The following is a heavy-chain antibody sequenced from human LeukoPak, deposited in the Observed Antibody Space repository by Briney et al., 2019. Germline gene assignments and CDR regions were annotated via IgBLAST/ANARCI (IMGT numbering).Heavy chain of an antibody. CDR1: GFTFSSYW. D-gene: IGHD3-22*01. J-gene: IGHJ4*02. Sequence: PGGSLRLSCAASGFTFSSYWMHWVRQATGKGLVWVSRINSDGSSTNYADSVKGRFTISRDNAKNTVYLQMNSLRVEDTAVYYCARVYETNGYLYWGQGSLVTVSS. CDR3: ARVYETNGYLY. V-gene: IGHV3-74*01. CDR2: INSDGSST.